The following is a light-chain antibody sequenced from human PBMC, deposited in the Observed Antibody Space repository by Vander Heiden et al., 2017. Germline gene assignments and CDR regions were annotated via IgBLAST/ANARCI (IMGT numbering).Light chain of an antibody. CDR1: ALPKQF. J-gene: IGLJ3*02. CDR2: KDT. V-gene: IGLV3-25*03. Sequence: SYELTQPPSVSVSPGQTARITCSGDALPKQFAYWYQQKPGQAPVLVIYKDTERPSGIPEQFSGSSSGTRVTLTISGVQAEDEADYYCQSADSSGIYRVFGGGTKLTVL. CDR3: QSADSSGIYRV.